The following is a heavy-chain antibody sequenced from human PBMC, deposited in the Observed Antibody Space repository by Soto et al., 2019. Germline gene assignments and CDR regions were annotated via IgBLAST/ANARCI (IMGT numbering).Heavy chain of an antibody. Sequence: SETLCLTCTVSGGSIISGDYYWSWIRQPPGKGLEWIGYIYYSGSTYYNPSLKSRVTISVDTSKNQFSLKLSSVTAADTAVYYCARVSTMVRGVTIDYWGQGTLVTVSS. CDR1: GGSIISGDYY. D-gene: IGHD3-10*01. V-gene: IGHV4-30-4*01. CDR2: IYYSGST. CDR3: ARVSTMVRGVTIDY. J-gene: IGHJ4*02.